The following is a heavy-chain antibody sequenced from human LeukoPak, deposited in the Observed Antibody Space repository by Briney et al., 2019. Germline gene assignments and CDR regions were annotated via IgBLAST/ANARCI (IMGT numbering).Heavy chain of an antibody. CDR3: GRSHYYDSSGNFYYYYAMDV. Sequence: GGSLRLPCAASGFSFSSCWMHWVRQVPGKGLVWVSRINSGGTSVRYADSVKGRFTISRDNAKNTLYLQMNSLRAEDTGVYYCGRSHYYDSSGNFYYYYAMDVWGQGTTVTVSS. J-gene: IGHJ6*02. V-gene: IGHV3-74*01. CDR2: INSGGTSV. D-gene: IGHD3-22*01. CDR1: GFSFSSCW.